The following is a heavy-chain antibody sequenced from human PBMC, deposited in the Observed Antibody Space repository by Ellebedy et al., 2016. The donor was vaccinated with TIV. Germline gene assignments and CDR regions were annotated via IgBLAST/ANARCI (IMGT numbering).Heavy chain of an antibody. D-gene: IGHD3-10*01. CDR3: AREPMVRGVIRRGYAMDV. CDR1: GFTFSSYG. CDR2: IWYDGSNK. V-gene: IGHV3-33*01. J-gene: IGHJ6*02. Sequence: LSLTXXASGFTFSSYGMHWVRQAPGKGLEWVAVIWYDGSNKYYADSVKGRFTISRDNSKNTLYLQMNSLRAEDTAVYYCAREPMVRGVIRRGYAMDVWGQGTTVTVSS.